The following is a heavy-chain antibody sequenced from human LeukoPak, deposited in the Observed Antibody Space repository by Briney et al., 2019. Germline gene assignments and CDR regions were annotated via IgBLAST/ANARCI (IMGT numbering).Heavy chain of an antibody. CDR1: GFTFSSYG. Sequence: PGGSLRLSCAASGFTFSSYGMSWVRQAPGKGLEWVSAISGSGGSTYYAGSVKGRFTISRDNSKNTLYLQMNSLRAEDTAVYYCAKDHRRTTLRWYYYYYMDVWGKGTTVTISS. D-gene: IGHD4-17*01. CDR2: ISGSGGST. CDR3: AKDHRRTTLRWYYYYYMDV. J-gene: IGHJ6*03. V-gene: IGHV3-23*01.